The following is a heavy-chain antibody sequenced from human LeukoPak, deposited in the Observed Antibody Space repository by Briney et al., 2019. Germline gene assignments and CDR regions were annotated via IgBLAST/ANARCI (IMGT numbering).Heavy chain of an antibody. J-gene: IGHJ4*02. V-gene: IGHV3-23*01. CDR2: ITGGGSGI. Sequence: GGSLRLSCAASGFTYSNYAMSWVRQAPGKGQEWVSAITGGGSGIYYADSTKSRFTISRDNSKNTLYLQINGLRAEDTAVYYCAKCGDYDVLTGYYVSDYWGQGTLVTVSS. CDR3: AKCGDYDVLTGYYVSDY. CDR1: GFTYSNYA. D-gene: IGHD3-9*01.